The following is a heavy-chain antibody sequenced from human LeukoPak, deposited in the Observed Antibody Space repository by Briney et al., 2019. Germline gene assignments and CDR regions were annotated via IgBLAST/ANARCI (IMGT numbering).Heavy chain of an antibody. J-gene: IGHJ4*02. D-gene: IGHD7-27*01. CDR2: INHSGST. Sequence: SETLSLTCAVYXXXXXXXXXXXXXXXXXXXLEWIGEINHSGSTNYNPSLKSRVTISVDTSKNQFSLKLNSVTAADTAVYYCARMNWGSFDYWGQGTLVTVSS. CDR3: ARMNWGSFDY. V-gene: IGHV4-34*01. CDR1: XXXXXXXX.